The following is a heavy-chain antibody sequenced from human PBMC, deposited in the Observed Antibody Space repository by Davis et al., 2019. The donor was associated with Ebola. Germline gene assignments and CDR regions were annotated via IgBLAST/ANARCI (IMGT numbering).Heavy chain of an antibody. J-gene: IGHJ6*03. V-gene: IGHV4-34*01. Sequence: MPSQTLSPTCPLYGGSFSGYYWSWIRQLPGKGPEWIGEINQCGSTNYNRSLKSRVTISVDTSKNQISLKLSSVTAADTAVYYCARARFIVLVPADEKFYYYMDVWGKGTTVTVSS. CDR2: INQCGST. D-gene: IGHD2-2*01. CDR1: GGSFSGYY. CDR3: ARARFIVLVPADEKFYYYMDV.